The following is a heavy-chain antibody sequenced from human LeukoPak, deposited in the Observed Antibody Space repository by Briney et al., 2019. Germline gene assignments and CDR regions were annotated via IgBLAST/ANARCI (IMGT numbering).Heavy chain of an antibody. CDR2: IYYSGST. CDR1: GGSISSYH. Sequence: SETLSLTCTVSGGSISSYHWSWIRQPPGKGLEWIGYIYYSGSTNYNPSLKSRVTISVDTSKNQFSLKLSSVTAADTAVYYCARAPAALGAFDIWGQGTMVTVSS. D-gene: IGHD6-13*01. CDR3: ARAPAALGAFDI. J-gene: IGHJ3*02. V-gene: IGHV4-59*01.